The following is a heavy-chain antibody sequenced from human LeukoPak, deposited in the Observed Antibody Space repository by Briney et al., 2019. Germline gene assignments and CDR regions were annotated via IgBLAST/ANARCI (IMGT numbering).Heavy chain of an antibody. CDR1: GFTVSSNY. V-gene: IGHV3-53*01. CDR2: IYSGGST. J-gene: IGHJ6*03. CDR3: ARAGNFWSGYYYYYYYMDV. D-gene: IGHD3-3*01. Sequence: GGSLRLSCAASGFTVSSNYMSWVRQAPGKGLEWVSVIYSGGSTYYADSVKGRFTISRDNSKNTLYLQMNSLRAEDTAVYYCARAGNFWSGYYYYYYYMDVWGKGTTVTVSS.